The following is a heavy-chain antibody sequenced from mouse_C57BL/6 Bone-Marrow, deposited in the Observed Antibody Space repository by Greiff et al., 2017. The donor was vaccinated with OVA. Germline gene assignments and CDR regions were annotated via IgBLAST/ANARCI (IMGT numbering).Heavy chain of an antibody. J-gene: IGHJ2*01. CDR3: ARQGRVAPFDY. Sequence: EVQGVESGGDLVKPGGSLKLSCAASGFTFSSYGMSWVRQTPDKRLEWVATISSGGSYTYYPDSVKGRFTISRDNAKNTLYLQMSSLKSEDKAMYDCARQGRVAPFDYWGQGTTLTVSS. V-gene: IGHV5-6*01. CDR1: GFTFSSYG. D-gene: IGHD1-1*02. CDR2: ISSGGSYT.